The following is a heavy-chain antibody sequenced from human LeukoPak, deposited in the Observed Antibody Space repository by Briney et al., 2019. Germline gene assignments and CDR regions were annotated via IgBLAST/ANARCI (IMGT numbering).Heavy chain of an antibody. Sequence: PGRSLRLSCAASGFTFSSYGMHWVRQAPGKGLEWVAVISYDGSNKYYADSVEGRFTISRDNSKNTLYLQMNSLRAEDTAVYYCAKEETRFLLYGDGVDYWGQGTLVTVSS. J-gene: IGHJ4*02. V-gene: IGHV3-30*18. CDR2: ISYDGSNK. CDR1: GFTFSSYG. D-gene: IGHD4-17*01. CDR3: AKEETRFLLYGDGVDY.